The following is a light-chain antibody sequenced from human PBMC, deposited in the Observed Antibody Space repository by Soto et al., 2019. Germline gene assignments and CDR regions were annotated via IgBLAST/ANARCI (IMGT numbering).Light chain of an antibody. Sequence: LTQPASVSGSPVQSIAISCTGTSSDVGGYKYVSWYQQHPGKAPKLMIYDVSNRPSGVSDRFSGSKSGNTASLTISGLQAEDEADYYCTSYTSSSTYVFGTGTKVTVL. J-gene: IGLJ1*01. V-gene: IGLV2-14*01. CDR3: TSYTSSSTYV. CDR2: DVS. CDR1: SSDVGGYKY.